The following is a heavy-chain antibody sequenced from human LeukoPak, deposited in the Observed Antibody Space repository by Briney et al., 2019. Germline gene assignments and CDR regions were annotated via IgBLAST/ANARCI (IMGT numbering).Heavy chain of an antibody. CDR2: INPNSGGT. J-gene: IGHJ3*02. CDR3: ARVVFGGSGYSDDAFDI. Sequence: ASVKVPCKASGYTFTGYYMHWVRQAPGQGLEWMGRINPNSGGTNYAQKFQGRVTMTRDTSISTAYMELSRLRSDDTAVYYCARVVFGGSGYSDDAFDIWGQGTMVTVSS. D-gene: IGHD3-22*01. CDR1: GYTFTGYY. V-gene: IGHV1-2*06.